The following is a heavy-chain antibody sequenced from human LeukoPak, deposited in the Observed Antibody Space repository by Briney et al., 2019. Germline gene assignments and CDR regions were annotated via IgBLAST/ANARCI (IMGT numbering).Heavy chain of an antibody. CDR1: GFTFSSYS. D-gene: IGHD2-15*01. Sequence: GGSLRLSCAASGFTFSSYSMNWVRQAPGKGLEWVSSISTSSIYIYYADSVKGRFTISRDNAKNSLYLQMNSLRAEDTAVYYCRTYCSGGSCYSEFDSGHAFDIWGQGTMVTVSS. CDR2: ISTSSIYI. CDR3: RTYCSGGSCYSEFDSGHAFDI. V-gene: IGHV3-21*04. J-gene: IGHJ3*02.